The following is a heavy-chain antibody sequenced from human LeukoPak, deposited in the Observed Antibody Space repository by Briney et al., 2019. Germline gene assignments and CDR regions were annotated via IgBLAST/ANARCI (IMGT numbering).Heavy chain of an antibody. J-gene: IGHJ6*02. CDR3: ARQSRGAGNSMDV. CDR2: ISYDGSNK. Sequence: GGSLRLSCAASGFTFSSYAMHWVRQAPGKGLEWVAVISYDGSNKYYADSVKGRFTISRDNSKNTLYLQMNSLRAEDTAVYYCARQSRGAGNSMDVWGQGTTVTVSS. V-gene: IGHV3-30*04. CDR1: GFTFSSYA.